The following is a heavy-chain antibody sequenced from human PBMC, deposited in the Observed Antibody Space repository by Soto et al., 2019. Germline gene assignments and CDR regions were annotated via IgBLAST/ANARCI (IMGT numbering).Heavy chain of an antibody. CDR2: ITRSGSDT. CDR1: GFTFSSYA. Sequence: EVQLLESGGGLVQPGGSLRLSCAASGFTFSSYAMTWVRQAPGKGLEWVSAITRSGSDTNYLDSVKGRFTISRDNSKNTLYLHMNSLRAVDTAVYYCAKVGDYYANFDHWYFDLWGRGTLVTVSS. V-gene: IGHV3-23*01. CDR3: AKVGDYYANFDHWYFDL. D-gene: IGHD3-10*01. J-gene: IGHJ2*01.